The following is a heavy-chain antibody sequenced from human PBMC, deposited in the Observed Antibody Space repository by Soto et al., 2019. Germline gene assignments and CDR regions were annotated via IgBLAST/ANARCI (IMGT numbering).Heavy chain of an antibody. Sequence: EVQLVESGGGLVQPGGSLRLSCAASGFTFSSYWMHWVRQAPGKGLVWVSSISTDASSTSYADPVKGRFTISRDNAKNTLYLQRNSVGAEDTAVYYCARLSHKGPKHWGQGTLVIVSP. V-gene: IGHV3-74*01. CDR3: ARLSHKGPKH. CDR1: GFTFSSYW. D-gene: IGHD2-21*01. CDR2: ISTDASST. J-gene: IGHJ1*01.